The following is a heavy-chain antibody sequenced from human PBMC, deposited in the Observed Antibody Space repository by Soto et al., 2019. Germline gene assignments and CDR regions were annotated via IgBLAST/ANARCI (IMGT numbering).Heavy chain of an antibody. J-gene: IGHJ4*02. V-gene: IGHV4-59*01. CDR1: GGSISGYY. D-gene: IGHD6-19*01. Sequence: QLQLQESGPGLVKPSETLSLTCTVSGGSISGYYWTWIRQPPGKGLEWIGYIFYSGVTNYNPSLKSRVTLSVDTSKNQFSLKLRSVTAADTAVYYCARVGSSGWSPDYWGLGTLVTVSS. CDR3: ARVGSSGWSPDY. CDR2: IFYSGVT.